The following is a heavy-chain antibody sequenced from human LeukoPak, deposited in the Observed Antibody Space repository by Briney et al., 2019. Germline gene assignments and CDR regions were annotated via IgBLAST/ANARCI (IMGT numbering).Heavy chain of an antibody. J-gene: IGHJ4*02. CDR3: AKRSLGLYYYGSGSYYERGYYFDY. D-gene: IGHD3-10*01. CDR1: GFTFSSYG. CDR2: ISGSGGST. V-gene: IGHV3-23*01. Sequence: PGGTLRLSCAASGFTFSSYGMSWVRQAPGKGLEWVSAISGSGGSTYCADSAKGRFTISRDNSKNTLYLQMNSLRAEDTAVYYCAKRSLGLYYYGSGSYYERGYYFDYWGQGTLVTVSS.